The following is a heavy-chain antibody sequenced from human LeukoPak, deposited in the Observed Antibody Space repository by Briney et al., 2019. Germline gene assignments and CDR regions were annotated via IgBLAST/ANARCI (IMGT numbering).Heavy chain of an antibody. CDR3: ASLTPPDYYDSSGPRDY. Sequence: ASVKVSCKASGGTFSSYAISWVRQAPGQGLEWMGGIIPIFGTANYAQKFQGRVTITADESTSTAYMELSSLRSEDTAVYYCASLTPPDYYDSSGPRDYWGQGTLVTVPS. J-gene: IGHJ4*02. CDR1: GGTFSSYA. V-gene: IGHV1-69*13. D-gene: IGHD3-22*01. CDR2: IIPIFGTA.